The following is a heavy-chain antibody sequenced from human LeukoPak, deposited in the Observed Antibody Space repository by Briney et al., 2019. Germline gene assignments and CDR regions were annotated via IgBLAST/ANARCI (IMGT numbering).Heavy chain of an antibody. V-gene: IGHV4-39*01. CDR2: FHYSGSN. Sequence: SETLSLTCTVSGGSISSTYYYWGWIRQPPGKGLEWIGDFHYSGSNSYNPSLKSRVTISVDTSKNQFSLRLSSVTAADTAVYYCARQVTFGYAYAYYLDYWGQGTLVTVSS. CDR3: ARQVTFGYAYAYYLDY. J-gene: IGHJ4*02. CDR1: GGSISSTYYY. D-gene: IGHD3-16*01.